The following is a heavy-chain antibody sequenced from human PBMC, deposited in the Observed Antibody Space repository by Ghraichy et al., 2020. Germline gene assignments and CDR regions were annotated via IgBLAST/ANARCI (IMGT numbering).Heavy chain of an antibody. CDR1: GFTVSNNY. CDR3: ARDYYGA. J-gene: IGHJ5*02. D-gene: IGHD3-22*01. V-gene: IGHV3-66*01. CDR2: IYSGGST. Sequence: LSLTCAASGFTVSNNYMRWVRQAPGKGLEWVSVIYSGGSTSYADSVKGRFTISRDNSKNTLYLQMNSLRAEDTAVYYCARDYYGAWVQGTLVTVSS.